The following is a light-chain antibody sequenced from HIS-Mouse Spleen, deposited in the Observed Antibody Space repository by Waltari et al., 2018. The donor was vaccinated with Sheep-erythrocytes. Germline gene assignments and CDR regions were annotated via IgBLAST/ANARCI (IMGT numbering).Light chain of an antibody. CDR3: QQYDNLPLT. V-gene: IGKV1-33*01. J-gene: IGKJ4*01. Sequence: DIQMTQSPSSLSASVGDRVTITCQASQDISNYLNWYQQKPGKATKLLNYDASNLETGVPSRFSGSGSGTDFTFTISSLQPEDIATYYCQQYDNLPLTFGGGTKVEIK. CDR2: DAS. CDR1: QDISNY.